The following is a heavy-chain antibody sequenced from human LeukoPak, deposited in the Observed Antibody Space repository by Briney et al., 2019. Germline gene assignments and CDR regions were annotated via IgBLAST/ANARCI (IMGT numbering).Heavy chain of an antibody. Sequence: PGGSLRLSCAASGFTFSSYSMNWVRQAPGKGLEWVSSISSSSSYIYYADSVKGRFTISRDNAKNSLYLQMNSLRAEDTALYYCAREGRGTDSYGDYLYYYYYMDVWGKGTTVTVSS. J-gene: IGHJ6*03. D-gene: IGHD4-17*01. CDR1: GFTFSSYS. CDR3: AREGRGTDSYGDYLYYYYYMDV. CDR2: ISSSSSYI. V-gene: IGHV3-21*04.